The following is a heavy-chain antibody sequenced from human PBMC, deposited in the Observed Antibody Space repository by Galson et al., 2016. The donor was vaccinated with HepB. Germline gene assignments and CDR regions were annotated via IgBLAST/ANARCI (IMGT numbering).Heavy chain of an antibody. Sequence: SVKVSCKASGYTFTSYYMHWVRQAPGQGLEWMGIINPSGGSTSYAQQFQGRVTLTRDTSTRTAYMELRSLTSDDTAVYYCARDRDRSLDYWGQGTLVTVSS. J-gene: IGHJ4*02. D-gene: IGHD5-24*01. CDR3: ARDRDRSLDY. CDR2: INPSGGST. V-gene: IGHV1-46*01. CDR1: GYTFTSYY.